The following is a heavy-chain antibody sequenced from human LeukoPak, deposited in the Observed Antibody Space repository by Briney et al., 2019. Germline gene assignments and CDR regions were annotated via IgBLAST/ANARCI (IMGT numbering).Heavy chain of an antibody. Sequence: GASLRLSCAASGLTFSSYAMSWVRQAPGKGLEWVSAISGSGGSTYYADSVKGRFTISRDNSKNTLYLQMNSLRAEDTAVYYCAKDQVQWLVGWFDPWGQGTLVTVSS. CDR1: GLTFSSYA. J-gene: IGHJ5*02. V-gene: IGHV3-23*01. CDR2: ISGSGGST. CDR3: AKDQVQWLVGWFDP. D-gene: IGHD6-19*01.